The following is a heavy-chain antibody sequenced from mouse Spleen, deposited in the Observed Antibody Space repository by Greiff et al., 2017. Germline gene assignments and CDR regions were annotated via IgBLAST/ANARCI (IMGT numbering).Heavy chain of an antibody. CDR3: ARHDYGDYFDY. J-gene: IGHJ2*01. V-gene: IGHV5-9-3*01. Sequence: EVHLVESGGGLVKLGGSLKLSCAASGFTFSSYAMSWVRQTPEKRLEWVATISSGGGNTYYPDSVKGRFTISRDNAKNTLYLQMSSLKSEDTAMYYCARHDYGDYFDYWGQGTTLTVSS. CDR2: ISSGGGNT. CDR1: GFTFSSYA. D-gene: IGHD2-4*01.